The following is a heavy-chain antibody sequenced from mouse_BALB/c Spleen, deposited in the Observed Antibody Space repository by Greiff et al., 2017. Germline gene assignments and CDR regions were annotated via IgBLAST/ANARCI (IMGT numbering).Heavy chain of an antibody. D-gene: IGHD1-1*01. CDR3: ARGYCGSSFAY. V-gene: IGHV3-6*02. CDR1: GYSITSGYY. J-gene: IGHJ3*01. Sequence: EVKLQESGPGLVKPSQSLSLTCSVTGYSITSGYYWNWIRQFPGNKLEWMGYISYDGSNNYNPSLKNRISITRDTSKNQFFLKLNSVTTEDTATYYCARGYCGSSFAYWGQGTLVTVSA. CDR2: ISYDGSN.